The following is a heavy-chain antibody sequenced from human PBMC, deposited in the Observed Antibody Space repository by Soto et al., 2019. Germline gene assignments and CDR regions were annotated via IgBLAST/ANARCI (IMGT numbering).Heavy chain of an antibody. V-gene: IGHV4-39*02. CDR1: GGSFSSSSYY. CDR2: IYYSGST. D-gene: IGHD6-13*01. J-gene: IGHJ5*02. Sequence: WETLSLTCTVSGGSFSSSSYYWGWIRQPPGKGLEWIGSIYYSGSTYYNPSLKSRVTISVDTSKNQFSLKLSSVTAADTAVYYCARDIAAAGDNWFDPWGQGTLVTVSS. CDR3: ARDIAAAGDNWFDP.